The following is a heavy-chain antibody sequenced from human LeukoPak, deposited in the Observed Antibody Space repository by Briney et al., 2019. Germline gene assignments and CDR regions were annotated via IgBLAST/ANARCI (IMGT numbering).Heavy chain of an antibody. CDR3: AKDRGDYAPFYGMDV. CDR2: ISYDGSNS. J-gene: IGHJ6*02. CDR1: GFTFSSYG. Sequence: PGGTLRLSCAASGFTFSSYGMRWVRQAPGKGLEWVTVISYDGSNSYYADSVKGRFTISRDNSKNTLYLQMNSLRADDTALYYCAKDRGDYAPFYGMDVWGQGTTVIVSS. D-gene: IGHD4-17*01. V-gene: IGHV3-30*18.